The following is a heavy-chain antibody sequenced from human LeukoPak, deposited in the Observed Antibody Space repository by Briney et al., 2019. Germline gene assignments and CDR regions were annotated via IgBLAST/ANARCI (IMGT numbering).Heavy chain of an antibody. J-gene: IGHJ5*02. CDR3: ARRARITMVRGAIHNWFDP. CDR2: INHSGST. D-gene: IGHD3-10*01. Sequence: SETLSLTCAVNGGSFSGYYWSWIRQPPGKGLEWIGEINHSGSTNYNPSLKSRVTISVDTSKNQFSLKLSSVTAADTAVYYCARRARITMVRGAIHNWFDPWGQGTLVTVSS. V-gene: IGHV4-34*01. CDR1: GGSFSGYY.